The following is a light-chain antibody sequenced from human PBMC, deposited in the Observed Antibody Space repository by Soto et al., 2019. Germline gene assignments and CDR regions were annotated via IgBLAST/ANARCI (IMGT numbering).Light chain of an antibody. CDR2: SAS. CDR3: QQYGRSSWT. J-gene: IGKJ1*01. V-gene: IGKV3-20*01. CDR1: QSFSHTY. Sequence: EIVLTQSPGTLSLSPGERATLSCRASQSFSHTYLAWYQHKPGQAPRLLIYSASNRATGIPDRFSGSWSGTDFTLTISRLEPEDFAVYFCQQYGRSSWTFGQGTKVEIK.